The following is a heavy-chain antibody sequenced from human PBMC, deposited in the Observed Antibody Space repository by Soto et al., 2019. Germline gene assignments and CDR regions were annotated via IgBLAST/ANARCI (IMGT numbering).Heavy chain of an antibody. V-gene: IGHV1-69*13. J-gene: IGHJ6*02. CDR2: IIPIFGTA. CDR1: GGTFSSYA. Sequence: SVKVSFRDSGGTFSSYAISWVRQAPVQGLEWMGGIIPIFGTANYAQKFQGRVTITADESTSTAYMELSSLRSEDTAVYYCVIQVVTAIDASHYGMDVWGQGTKVTVSS. D-gene: IGHD2-21*02. CDR3: VIQVVTAIDASHYGMDV.